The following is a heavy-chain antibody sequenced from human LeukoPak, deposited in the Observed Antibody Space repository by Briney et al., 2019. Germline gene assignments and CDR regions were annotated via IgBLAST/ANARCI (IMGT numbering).Heavy chain of an antibody. CDR1: GFTFSSYA. D-gene: IGHD3-10*01. CDR3: TRFGDYGEY. J-gene: IGHJ4*02. V-gene: IGHV3-23*01. Sequence: GGSLRLSCAASGFTFSSYAMSWVRQAPGKGLEWVPVISGSGGSTYYADSVKGRFTISRDNSKNTLYLQMNSLRAEDSALYYCTRFGDYGEYWGQGTLVTVSS. CDR2: ISGSGGST.